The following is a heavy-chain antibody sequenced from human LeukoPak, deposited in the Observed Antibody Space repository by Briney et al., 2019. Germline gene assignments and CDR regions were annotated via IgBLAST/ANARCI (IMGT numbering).Heavy chain of an antibody. CDR1: GGSISSGDYY. V-gene: IGHV4-30-4*08. CDR3: ARTLYDSSGYLDALDI. D-gene: IGHD3-22*01. J-gene: IGHJ3*02. Sequence: SETLSLTCTVSGGSISSGDYYWSWIRQPPGKGLEWIGYIYYSGSTYYNPSLKSRITISVDTSKNQFSLKLSSVTAADAAVYYCARTLYDSSGYLDALDIWGQGTMVTVSS. CDR2: IYYSGST.